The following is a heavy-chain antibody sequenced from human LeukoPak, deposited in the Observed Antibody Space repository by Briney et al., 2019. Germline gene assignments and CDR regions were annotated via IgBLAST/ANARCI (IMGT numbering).Heavy chain of an antibody. CDR3: ARGRGTYAHIAAAGRMYDY. Sequence: GASVKVSCKASGFTFTSYDINWVRQATGQGLEWMGWMNPNSGNTGYAQKFQGRVTITRNTSISTAYMELSSLRSEDTAVYYCARGRGTYAHIAAAGRMYDYWGQGTLVTVSS. CDR2: MNPNSGNT. CDR1: GFTFTSYD. D-gene: IGHD6-13*01. J-gene: IGHJ4*02. V-gene: IGHV1-8*03.